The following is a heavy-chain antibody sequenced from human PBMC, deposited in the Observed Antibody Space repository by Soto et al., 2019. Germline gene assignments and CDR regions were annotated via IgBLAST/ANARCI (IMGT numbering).Heavy chain of an antibody. Sequence: GESLKISCKGSGYSFSTHCVVWVRQMPGKGLEWMGIIYPGDSDARYSPSFKGQVTISVDESTTTAFLQWSSLKASDTAMYFCARSQFDYVWGTYGYFDSWGQGTLVTVSS. D-gene: IGHD3-16*01. J-gene: IGHJ4*02. CDR2: IYPGDSDA. V-gene: IGHV5-51*01. CDR3: ARSQFDYVWGTYGYFDS. CDR1: GYSFSTHC.